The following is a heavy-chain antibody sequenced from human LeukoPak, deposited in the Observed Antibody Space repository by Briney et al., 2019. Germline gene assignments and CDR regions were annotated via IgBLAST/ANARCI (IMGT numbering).Heavy chain of an antibody. CDR1: GFTFSSYA. D-gene: IGHD3-22*01. J-gene: IGHJ6*03. V-gene: IGHV3-23*01. CDR3: AKGSGDSSGYYYVYYYYYMDA. Sequence: GGSLRLSCAASGFTFSSYAMSWVRQAPGKGLEWVSAISGSGGDTYYADSVKGRFSISRDNSKNTLYLQMNSLRVEHTAVYYCAKGSGDSSGYYYVYYYYYMDAWGKGTMVTVSS. CDR2: ISGSGGDT.